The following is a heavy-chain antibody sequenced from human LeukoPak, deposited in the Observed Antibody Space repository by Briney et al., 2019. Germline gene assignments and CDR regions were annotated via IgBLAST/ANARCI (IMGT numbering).Heavy chain of an antibody. CDR2: IYHSGST. D-gene: IGHD3-10*01. CDR3: ARLRPYHYGYMDV. Sequence: SGTLSLTCAVSGGSISSSNWCSWVRQPPGKGLEWFGEIYHSGSTNYNTSPKSRVTISVDKSKNQYSLKLSSVTAADTAVYYCARLRPYHYGYMDVWGKGTTVT. J-gene: IGHJ6*03. V-gene: IGHV4-4*02. CDR1: GGSISSSNW.